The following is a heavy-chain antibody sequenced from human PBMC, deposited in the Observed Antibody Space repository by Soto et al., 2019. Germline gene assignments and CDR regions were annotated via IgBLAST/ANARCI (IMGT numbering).Heavy chain of an antibody. CDR2: IGAYNGNT. V-gene: IGHV1-18*04. CDR1: GYTFTRYG. Sequence: VASEKVACKASGYTFTRYGISWVRQAPGQGLEWMGWIGAYNGNTNYAEKIQGRVTMTTDTSTSTAYMELRRLRSDDTAVYYCARDQGYSGYDFDFVYWGQGTLVTVSS. D-gene: IGHD5-12*01. CDR3: ARDQGYSGYDFDFVY. J-gene: IGHJ4*02.